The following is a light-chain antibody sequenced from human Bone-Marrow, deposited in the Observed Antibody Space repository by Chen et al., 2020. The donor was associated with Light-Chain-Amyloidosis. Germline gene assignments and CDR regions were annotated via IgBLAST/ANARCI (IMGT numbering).Light chain of an antibody. CDR2: DVT. Sequence: SALTQPASVSWSPGQSITISCTGSRSDVGGSNFVSWYQQLPGNAPKLLIYDVTNRPSGVSYRFSGSKSGNTASLTVSGLQAEDEADYYCSSYTVSSTWVFGGGTKLTVL. CDR1: RSDVGGSNF. V-gene: IGLV2-14*03. J-gene: IGLJ3*02. CDR3: SSYTVSSTWV.